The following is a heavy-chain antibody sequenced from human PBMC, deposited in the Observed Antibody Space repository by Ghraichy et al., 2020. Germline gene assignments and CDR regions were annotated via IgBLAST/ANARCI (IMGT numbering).Heavy chain of an antibody. V-gene: IGHV3-48*03. CDR2: ISSSGSTI. J-gene: IGHJ2*01. D-gene: IGHD6-13*01. Sequence: GGSLRLSCAASGFTFSSYEMNWVRQAPGKGLEWVSYISSSGSTIYYADSVKGRFTISRDNAKNSLYLQMNSLRAEDTAVYYCAREGIIAAAGTIRYFDLWSRGTLVTVSS. CDR1: GFTFSSYE. CDR3: AREGIIAAAGTIRYFDL.